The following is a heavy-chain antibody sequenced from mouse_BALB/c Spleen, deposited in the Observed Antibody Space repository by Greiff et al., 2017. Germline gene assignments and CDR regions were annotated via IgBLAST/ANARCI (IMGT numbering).Heavy chain of an antibody. CDR3: ARSYGRSHWYFDV. J-gene: IGHJ1*01. D-gene: IGHD1-1*01. CDR2: IDPANGNT. CDR1: GFNIKDTY. Sequence: VQLQQSGAELVKPGASVKLSCTASGFNIKDTYMHWVKQRPEQGLEWIGRIDPANGNTKYDPKFQGKATITADTSSNTAYLQLSSLTSEDTAVYYCARSYGRSHWYFDVGGAGTTVSVSS. V-gene: IGHV14-3*02.